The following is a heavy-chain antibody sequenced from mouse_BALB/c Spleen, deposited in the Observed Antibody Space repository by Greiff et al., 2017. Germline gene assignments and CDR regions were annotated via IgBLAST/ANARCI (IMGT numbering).Heavy chain of an antibody. CDR2: ISSGGSYT. CDR3: ARQEYGYDVGFAY. J-gene: IGHJ3*01. CDR1: GFTFSSYG. D-gene: IGHD2-2*01. Sequence: EVQLVESGGDLVKPGGSLKLSCAASGFTFSSYGMSWVRQTPDKRLEWVATISSGGSYTYYPDSVKGRFTISRDNAKNTLYLQMSSLKSEDTAMYYCARQEYGYDVGFAYWGQGTLVTVSA. V-gene: IGHV5-6*01.